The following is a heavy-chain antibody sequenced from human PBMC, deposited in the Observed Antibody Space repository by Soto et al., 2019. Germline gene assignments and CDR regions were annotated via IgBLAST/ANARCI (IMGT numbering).Heavy chain of an antibody. D-gene: IGHD5-18*01. CDR3: ASRVDTAMVRN. CDR1: GGSISSSNW. J-gene: IGHJ4*02. CDR2: IDHSGST. V-gene: IGHV4-4*02. Sequence: QVQLQESGPGLVKPSGTLSLTCAVSGGSISSSNWWSWVRQPPGKGLDWIGEIDHSGSTNYNPSLKRRVTISVDKSKNQVSLKMRSVTAADTAVYYGASRVDTAMVRNWGQGTLVTVSS.